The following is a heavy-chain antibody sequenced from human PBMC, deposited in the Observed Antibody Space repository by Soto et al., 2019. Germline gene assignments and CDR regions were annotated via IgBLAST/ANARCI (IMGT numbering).Heavy chain of an antibody. Sequence: EVQLVESGGGLVQPGGSLRLSCAASGFTFSSYSMNWVRQAPGKGLEWVSYISSSSSTIYYADSVKGRFTISRDNAKNSLHLQMNSLRAEDTAVYYCASDSGYSSGPLDYWGQGTLVTVSS. CDR1: GFTFSSYS. CDR3: ASDSGYSSGPLDY. CDR2: ISSSSSTI. J-gene: IGHJ4*02. D-gene: IGHD5-18*01. V-gene: IGHV3-48*01.